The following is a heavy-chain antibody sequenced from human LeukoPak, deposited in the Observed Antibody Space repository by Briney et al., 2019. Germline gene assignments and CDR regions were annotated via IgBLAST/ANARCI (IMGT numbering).Heavy chain of an antibody. CDR3: ARDSLGYGSGSYPDC. V-gene: IGHV4-4*07. J-gene: IGHJ4*02. CDR1: GGPVSSYY. CDR2: IYSSGTT. D-gene: IGHD3-10*01. Sequence: SEALSLTCTVSGGPVSSYYWSWVRQPAGKGLEWIGRIYSSGTTEYNPSLKSRVTMSVDRPKNQFSLKLSSVTAADTAMYYCARDSLGYGSGSYPDCWGQGTLVTVSS.